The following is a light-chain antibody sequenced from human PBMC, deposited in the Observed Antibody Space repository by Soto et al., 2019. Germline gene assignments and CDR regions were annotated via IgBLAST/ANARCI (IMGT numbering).Light chain of an antibody. J-gene: IGKJ5*01. V-gene: IGKV1-39*01. CDR2: AAS. CDR1: QSISSY. Sequence: DIQMTQSPSSLSASVGDRVTITCRASQSISSYLNWYQQKPGKAPKLLIYAASSLQSGVPSRFSGSGSGTDFTLTISSLQSEDFAVYYCQQYNNWITFGQGTRLEIK. CDR3: QQYNNWIT.